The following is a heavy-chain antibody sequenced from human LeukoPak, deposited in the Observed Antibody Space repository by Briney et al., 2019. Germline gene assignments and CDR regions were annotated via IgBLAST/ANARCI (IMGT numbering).Heavy chain of an antibody. CDR3: ARSDFWSGLGA. Sequence: SQTLSLTCTVSGGSISSYYWSWIRQPPGKGLEWSGYIYYSGSTNYNPSLKSRVTISVDTSKNQFSLKLSSVTAADTAVYYCARSDFWSGLGAWGQGTLVTVSS. D-gene: IGHD3-3*01. CDR1: GGSISSYY. CDR2: IYYSGST. J-gene: IGHJ5*02. V-gene: IGHV4-59*01.